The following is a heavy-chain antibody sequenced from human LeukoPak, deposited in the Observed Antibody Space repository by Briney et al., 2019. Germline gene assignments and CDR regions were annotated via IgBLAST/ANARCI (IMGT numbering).Heavy chain of an antibody. J-gene: IGHJ4*02. Sequence: GESLKISCRGCGYKFTNYWIAWVRQLPGKGLEWMGIVYPADSDTRYSPSFQGQVTMSADKSISTAYLQWNSLKASDTAMYYCARQDIAARPPDAYWGQGTLVTVSS. CDR1: GYKFTNYW. CDR3: ARQDIAARPPDAY. V-gene: IGHV5-51*01. D-gene: IGHD6-6*01. CDR2: VYPADSDT.